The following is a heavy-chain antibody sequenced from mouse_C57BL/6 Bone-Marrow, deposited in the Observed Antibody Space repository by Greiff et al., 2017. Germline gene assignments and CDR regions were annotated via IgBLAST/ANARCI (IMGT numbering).Heavy chain of an antibody. J-gene: IGHJ2*01. D-gene: IGHD1-1*01. CDR1: GFTFSSYA. Sequence: DVMLVESGGGLVKPGGSLKLSCAASGFTFSSYAMSWVRQTPEKRLEWVATISDGGSYTYYPDNVKGRFTISRDNAKNNLYLQMSHLKSEDTAMYYCARDSYGSSLYYFDYWGQGTTLTVSS. CDR3: ARDSYGSSLYYFDY. V-gene: IGHV5-4*01. CDR2: ISDGGSYT.